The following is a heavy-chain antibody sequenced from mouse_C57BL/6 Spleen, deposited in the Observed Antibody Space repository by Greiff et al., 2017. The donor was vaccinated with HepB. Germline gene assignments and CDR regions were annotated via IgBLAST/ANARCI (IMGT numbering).Heavy chain of an antibody. J-gene: IGHJ2*01. CDR3: AREGDYDIAFDY. CDR1: GFTFSDYY. D-gene: IGHD2-4*01. Sequence: EVKLVESEGGLVQPGSSMKLSCTASGFTFSDYYMAWVRQVPEKGLEWVANINYDGSSTYYLDSLKSRFIISRDNAKNILYLQMSSLKSEDTATYYCAREGDYDIAFDYWGQGTTLTVSS. V-gene: IGHV5-16*01. CDR2: INYDGSST.